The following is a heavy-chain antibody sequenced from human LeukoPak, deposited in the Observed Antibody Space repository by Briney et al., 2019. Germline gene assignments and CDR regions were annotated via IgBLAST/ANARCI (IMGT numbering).Heavy chain of an antibody. CDR3: ARGPPMGSSSAYFDY. V-gene: IGHV3-21*01. D-gene: IGHD6-6*01. Sequence: GGSLRLSCAASGFTFSSYSMNWVRQAPGKGLEWVPSISSSSSYIYYADSVKGRFTISRDNAKNSLYLQMNSLRAEDTAVYYCARGPPMGSSSAYFDYWGQGTLVTVSS. CDR2: ISSSSSYI. CDR1: GFTFSSYS. J-gene: IGHJ4*02.